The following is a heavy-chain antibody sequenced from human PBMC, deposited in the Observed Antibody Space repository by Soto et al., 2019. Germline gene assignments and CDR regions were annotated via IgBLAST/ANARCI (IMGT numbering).Heavy chain of an antibody. V-gene: IGHV3-30-3*01. CDR2: ISYDGGTK. D-gene: IGHD5-18*01. CDR1: GFTFSRNA. Sequence: QVQLLESGGGVVQPGRSLRLSCAASGFTFSRNAMHWFRQPPGKGLESVAVISYDGGTKYYADSVMGRFTVSRDNSKNTLYLQMNRLTTEDTAVYYCAIHQEEFSYGYSFDNCGQGTLVTVSS. J-gene: IGHJ4*02. CDR3: AIHQEEFSYGYSFDN.